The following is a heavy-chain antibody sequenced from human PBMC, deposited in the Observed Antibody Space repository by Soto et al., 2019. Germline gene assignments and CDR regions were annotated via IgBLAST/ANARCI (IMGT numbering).Heavy chain of an antibody. CDR2: IYYSGNT. Sequence: SETLSRTCTVSGDSVTSGNYYWSWIRQPPGKGLEWIGYIYYSGNTNYSPSLKSLVTMSLCRYNNQFSLNLSPVTAEDKAVYYCAKRPSRAMIVVVINNWFDPWGQGTLVTVSS. CDR1: GDSVTSGNYY. D-gene: IGHD3-22*01. CDR3: AKRPSRAMIVVVINNWFDP. J-gene: IGHJ5*02. V-gene: IGHV4-61*01.